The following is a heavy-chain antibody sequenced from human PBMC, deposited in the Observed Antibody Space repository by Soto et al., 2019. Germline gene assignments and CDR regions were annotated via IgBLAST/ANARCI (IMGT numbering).Heavy chain of an antibody. CDR1: AFTFTSSS. D-gene: IGHD3-22*01. CDR3: AAAPYYYDSSGYFRGYYYGMDV. CDR2: IVVGSGNT. J-gene: IGHJ6*02. V-gene: IGHV1-58*01. Sequence: ASVNVSCNASAFTFTSSSLQWVRQARGQRLEWIGWIVVGSGNTNYAQKFQERVTITRDMSTSTAYMELSSLRSEDTAVYYCAAAPYYYDSSGYFRGYYYGMDVWGQGTTVTVSS.